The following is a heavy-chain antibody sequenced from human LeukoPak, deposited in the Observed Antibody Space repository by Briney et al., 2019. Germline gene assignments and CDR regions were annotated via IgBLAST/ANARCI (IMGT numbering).Heavy chain of an antibody. Sequence: GGSLRLSCAASGFTFSNAWTSWVRQAPGKGLEWVGRIKSKTDGGTTDYAAPVKGRFTISRDDSKNTLYLQMNSLKTEDTAVYYCTTEAPGNAFDIWGQGTMVTVSS. D-gene: IGHD1-14*01. J-gene: IGHJ3*02. CDR3: TTEAPGNAFDI. CDR1: GFTFSNAW. CDR2: IKSKTDGGTT. V-gene: IGHV3-15*01.